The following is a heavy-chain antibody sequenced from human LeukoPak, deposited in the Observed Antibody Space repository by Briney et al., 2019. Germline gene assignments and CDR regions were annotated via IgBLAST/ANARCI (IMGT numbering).Heavy chain of an antibody. CDR1: GFTFSSYW. CDR3: ARARPYFDY. Sequence: GGSLRLSCAASGFTFSSYWMSWVRQAPGKGLEWVTNVNQDGSEKYYVDSVKGRFSISRDNAKNLLYLQMNSLRAEDTAVYYCARARPYFDYWGQGTLVTVSS. J-gene: IGHJ4*02. CDR2: VNQDGSEK. V-gene: IGHV3-7*04.